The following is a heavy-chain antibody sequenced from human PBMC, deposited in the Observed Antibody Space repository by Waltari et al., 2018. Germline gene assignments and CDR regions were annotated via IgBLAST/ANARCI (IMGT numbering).Heavy chain of an antibody. V-gene: IGHV3-23*01. D-gene: IGHD6-19*01. Sequence: QVLESGGGLVQPGGSLRLPCGAAGFDVNKSRMSWVRRTPEEGLSWVATMTGTGGGPPYANSPYYADSVKGRFTISRDNSKNTIYLQMSSLGAEDTGVYYCAKGSGMDVWGQGTTVTVSS. CDR2: MTGTGGGPPYANSP. CDR3: AKGSGMDV. J-gene: IGHJ6*02. CDR1: GFDVNKSR.